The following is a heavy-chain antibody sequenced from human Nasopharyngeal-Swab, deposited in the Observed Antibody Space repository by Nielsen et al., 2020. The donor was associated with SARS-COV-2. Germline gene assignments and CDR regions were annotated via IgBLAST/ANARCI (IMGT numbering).Heavy chain of an antibody. D-gene: IGHD2-2*01. V-gene: IGHV4-4*02. CDR2: IYHSGST. CDR3: ASVLGYCSSTSCYYYYGMDV. Sequence: VRQAPGKGLEWIGEIYHSGSTNHNPSLKSRVTISVDKSKNQFSLKLSSVTAADTAVYYCASVLGYCSSTSCYYYYGMDVWGQGTTVTVSS. J-gene: IGHJ6*02.